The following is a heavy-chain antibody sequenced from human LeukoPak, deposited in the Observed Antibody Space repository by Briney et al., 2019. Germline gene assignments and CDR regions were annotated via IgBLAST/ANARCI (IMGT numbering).Heavy chain of an antibody. CDR1: GGSISSYY. V-gene: IGHV4-59*01. D-gene: IGHD2-15*01. J-gene: IGHJ6*02. CDR2: IYYSGST. CDR3: ARVTSGGDYYGMDV. Sequence: SETLSLTCTVSGGSISSYYWSWIRQPPGKGLECIGYIYYSGSTNYNPSLKSRVTISVDTSKDQFSLKVSSVTAADTAVYYCARVTSGGDYYGMDVWGQGTTVTVSS.